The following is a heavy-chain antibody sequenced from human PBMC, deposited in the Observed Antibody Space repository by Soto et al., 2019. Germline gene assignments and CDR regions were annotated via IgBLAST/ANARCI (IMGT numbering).Heavy chain of an antibody. V-gene: IGHV1-3*01. CDR3: AXEQFITIFGVVQNWFDP. D-gene: IGHD3-3*01. CDR2: INAGNGNT. Sequence: ASVKVSCKASGYTFTSCAMHWVRQAPGQRLEWMGWINAGNGNTKYSQKFQGRVTITRDTSASTAYMELSSLRSEDTAVYYCAXEQFITIFGVVQNWFDPWGQGTLVTVSS. CDR1: GYTFTSCA. J-gene: IGHJ5*02.